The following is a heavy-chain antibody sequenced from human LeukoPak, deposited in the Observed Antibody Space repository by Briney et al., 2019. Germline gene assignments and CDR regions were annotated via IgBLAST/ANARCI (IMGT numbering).Heavy chain of an antibody. CDR2: INHSGST. D-gene: IGHD1-26*01. V-gene: IGHV4-34*01. J-gene: IGHJ6*03. Sequence: SETLSLTCAVYGGSFSGYYWSWIRQPPGKGLEWIGEINHSGSTNYNPSLKSRVTISVDTSKNQFSLKLSSVTAAETAVYYCARGPIVGATLLPGSYMDVWGKGTTVTVSS. CDR1: GGSFSGYY. CDR3: ARGPIVGATLLPGSYMDV.